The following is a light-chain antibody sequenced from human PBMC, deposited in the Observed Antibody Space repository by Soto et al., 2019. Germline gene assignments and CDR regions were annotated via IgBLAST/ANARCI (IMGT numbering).Light chain of an antibody. CDR2: DAF. Sequence: EIVMTQSPATLSVSPGERATLSCRASQSVSSNLAWYQQKPGQAPRLLIYDAFTRATGIPARFSGSGSGTEHTLAFSTLQSAECAVYYRQYCSWHPLIVTLGGQTKVEI. CDR1: QSVSSN. CDR3: QYCSWHPLIVT. J-gene: IGKJ4*01. V-gene: IGKV3-15*01.